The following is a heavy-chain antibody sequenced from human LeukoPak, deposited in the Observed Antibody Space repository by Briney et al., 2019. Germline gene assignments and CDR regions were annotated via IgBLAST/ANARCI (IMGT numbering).Heavy chain of an antibody. D-gene: IGHD3-3*01. V-gene: IGHV4-30-4*08. J-gene: IGHJ6*03. CDR2: IYYRGST. CDR1: GGSISSGDYY. CDR3: ARGSSSDYDFWSGYSAGYYYYYYMDV. Sequence: SETLSLTCTVSGGSISSGDYYWSWIRQPPGKGLEWIGYIYYRGSTYYNPSLKSRVTISVDTSKNQFSLKLSSVTAADTAVYYCARGSSSDYDFWSGYSAGYYYYYYMDVWGKGTTVTVSS.